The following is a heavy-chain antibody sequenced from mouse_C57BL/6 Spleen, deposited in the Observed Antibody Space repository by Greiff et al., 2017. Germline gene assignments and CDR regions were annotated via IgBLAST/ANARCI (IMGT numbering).Heavy chain of an antibody. V-gene: IGHV1-50*01. Sequence: QVQLQQPGAELVKPGASVKLSCKASGYTFTSYWMQWVKQRPGQGLEWIGEIDPSDSYTNYTQKFKGKATLTVDTSSSTAYMQISSLTSEDSAVYYCARLITTVGFAYWGQGTLVTVSA. CDR1: GYTFTSYW. J-gene: IGHJ3*01. D-gene: IGHD1-1*01. CDR2: IDPSDSYT. CDR3: ARLITTVGFAY.